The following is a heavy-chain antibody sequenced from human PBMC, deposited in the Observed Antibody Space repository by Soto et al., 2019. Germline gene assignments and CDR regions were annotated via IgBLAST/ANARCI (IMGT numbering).Heavy chain of an antibody. CDR1: GFTFRYFG. CDR2: ISYDGSNK. V-gene: IGHV3-30*18. J-gene: IGHJ5*02. CDR3: ANLGARSRCVDPAS. Sequence: QVQLVESGGGVVQPGRSLRLSCAASGFTFRYFGMHWVRQAPGKGLDWVCFISYDGSNKYYAEYVKGRFTISRDNSNNTLYFLMHSLRPDDTAIYYCANLGARSRCVDPASWGQGTLVTVCS. D-gene: IGHD3-3*01.